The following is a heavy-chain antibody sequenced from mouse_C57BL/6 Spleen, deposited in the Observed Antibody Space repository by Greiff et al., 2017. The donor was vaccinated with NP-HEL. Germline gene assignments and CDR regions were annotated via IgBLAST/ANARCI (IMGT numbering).Heavy chain of an antibody. CDR3: EKDLYYMDY. CDR2: INPSSGYT. Sequence: VQLQQSGAELARPGASVKMSCKASGYTFTSYTMHWVKQRPGQGLEWIGYINPSSGYTKYNQKFKGKATLTADKSSSTAYMQLSSLTSEDSAFYDYEKDLYYMDYWGQGTTLTVSS. CDR1: GYTFTSYT. J-gene: IGHJ2*01. V-gene: IGHV1-4*01.